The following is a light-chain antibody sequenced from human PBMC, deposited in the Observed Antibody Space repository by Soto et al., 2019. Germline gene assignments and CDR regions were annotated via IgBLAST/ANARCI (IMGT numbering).Light chain of an antibody. J-gene: IGKJ4*01. V-gene: IGKV3-20*01. CDR2: GAS. CDR1: QSGSSSY. CDR3: QQYGSSPLT. Sequence: VLTKSPGPLSLSPGERATRSCRASQSGSSSYLAWYQQKPGQAPRLLIYGASSRPTGIPDRFSGSGSGTDFTLTISRLEPEDFAVYYCQQYGSSPLTFGEGTKVDIK.